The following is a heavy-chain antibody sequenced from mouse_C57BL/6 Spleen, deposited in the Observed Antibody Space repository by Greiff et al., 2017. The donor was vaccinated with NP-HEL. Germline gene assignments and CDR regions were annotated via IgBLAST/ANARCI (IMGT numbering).Heavy chain of an antibody. CDR1: GFTFSSYA. J-gene: IGHJ3*01. V-gene: IGHV5-9-1*02. CDR3: TRDGLYYYGSTPFAY. D-gene: IGHD1-1*01. CDR2: ISSGGDYT. Sequence: DVHLVESGEGLVKPGGSLKLSCAASGFTFSSYAMPWVRQTPEKRLEWVAYISSGGDYTYYADTVKGRFTISRDNARNTLYLQMSSLTSEDTAMYYCTRDGLYYYGSTPFAYWGQGTLVTVSA.